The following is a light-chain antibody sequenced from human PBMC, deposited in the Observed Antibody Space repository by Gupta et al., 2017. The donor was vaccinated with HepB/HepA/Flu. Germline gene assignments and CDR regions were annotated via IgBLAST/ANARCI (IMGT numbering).Light chain of an antibody. CDR1: QNINNY. CDR3: QESYSTPLT. Sequence: DIRMTHSPSSLSASVGDRVTITCRASQNINNYLNWYQQKPGKAPKLLIYAASSLQSGVPSRFSGSGAGTDFTLTSNSLQPEDFATYYCQESYSTPLTFGGGTKVEIK. J-gene: IGKJ4*01. CDR2: AAS. V-gene: IGKV1-39*01.